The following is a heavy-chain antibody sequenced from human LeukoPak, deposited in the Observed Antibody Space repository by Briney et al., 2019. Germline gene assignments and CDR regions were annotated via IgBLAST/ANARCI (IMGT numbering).Heavy chain of an antibody. V-gene: IGHV3-74*01. Sequence: GGSLMLISAASGFTFISYWMHWVRQAPGKGLVWVSGINSDGSSTNYADSVKGRFTISRDNAKNTLSLQMSRLRAEDTAVYYCSARTASDDSWGQGTLVSVSS. CDR1: GFTFISYW. D-gene: IGHD2-21*02. J-gene: IGHJ5*01. CDR3: SARTASDDS. CDR2: INSDGSST.